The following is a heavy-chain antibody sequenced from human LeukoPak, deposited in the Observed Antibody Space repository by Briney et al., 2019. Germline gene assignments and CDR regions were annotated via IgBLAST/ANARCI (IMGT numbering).Heavy chain of an antibody. CDR3: ARERLALEWLFGPDY. D-gene: IGHD3-3*01. CDR1: GGSISSYY. Sequence: PSETLSLTCTVSGGSISSYYWSWIRQPAGKGLEWIGRIYTSGSTNYNPSLKSRVTMSVDTSKNQFSLKLSSVTAADTAVYYCARERLALEWLFGPDYWGQGTLVTVSS. V-gene: IGHV4-4*07. J-gene: IGHJ4*02. CDR2: IYTSGST.